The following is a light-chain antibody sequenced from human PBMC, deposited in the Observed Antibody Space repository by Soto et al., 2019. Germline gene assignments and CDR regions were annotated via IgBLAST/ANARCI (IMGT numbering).Light chain of an antibody. CDR3: QQYGSSPFT. CDR2: GAS. J-gene: IGKJ3*01. Sequence: EIVLTQSPGTLSLFPGERATLSCRASQSLSSSYLAWYQQKPGQAPRLLIYGASSRATGIPDRFSGSGSGTDFTLTISRLEPEDFVLYYCQQYGSSPFTFGPGTKVDIK. CDR1: QSLSSSY. V-gene: IGKV3-20*01.